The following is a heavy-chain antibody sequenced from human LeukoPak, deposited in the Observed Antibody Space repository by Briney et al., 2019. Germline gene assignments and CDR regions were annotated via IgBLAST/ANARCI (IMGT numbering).Heavy chain of an antibody. CDR3: ARDGSGWSRNC. CDR1: GFTFSTYS. V-gene: IGHV3-21*04. CDR2: ISRYGNV. D-gene: IGHD6-19*01. J-gene: IGHJ4*02. Sequence: GGSLRLSCAASGFTFSTYSMSWVRQAPGKGLEWVSSISRYGNVYYADSVKGRFTISRDNAKNSLYLQMNSLRAEETAVYYCARDGSGWSRNCWGQGTLVTVSS.